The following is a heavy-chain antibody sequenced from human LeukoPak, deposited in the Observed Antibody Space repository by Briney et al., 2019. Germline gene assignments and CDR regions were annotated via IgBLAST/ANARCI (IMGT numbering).Heavy chain of an antibody. J-gene: IGHJ4*02. Sequence: GGSLRLSCAASGFTFSSYSMNWVRQAPGKGLEWVSVIYSGGSTYYADSVKGRFTISRDNSKNTLYLQMNSLRAEDTAVYYCARDYPYYFDYWGQGTLVTVSS. CDR1: GFTFSSYS. V-gene: IGHV3-66*01. CDR2: IYSGGST. CDR3: ARDYPYYFDY.